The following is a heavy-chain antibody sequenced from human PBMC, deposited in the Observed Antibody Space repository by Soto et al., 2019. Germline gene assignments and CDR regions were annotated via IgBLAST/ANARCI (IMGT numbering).Heavy chain of an antibody. J-gene: IGHJ4*02. V-gene: IGHV3-23*01. Sequence: QLLESGGGLMQPGGSLRLSCVASGFTFSSYAMNWVRQGPGTGLEWVAVIDSDDGKTYYANSVKGRFSISRDNSKNTLFLQMNSLRVEDTATYYCVKAGYTSGLLWGQGTLVAV. CDR2: IDSDDGKT. D-gene: IGHD6-25*01. CDR1: GFTFSSYA. CDR3: VKAGYTSGLL.